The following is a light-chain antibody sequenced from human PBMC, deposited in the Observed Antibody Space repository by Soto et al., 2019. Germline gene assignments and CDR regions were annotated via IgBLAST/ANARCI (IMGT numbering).Light chain of an antibody. CDR2: AAS. V-gene: IGKV1-6*02. Sequence: AIQMTQSPSSLAGSVGDRLTITCRASQDIGNDLGWYQQKPGKAPKLLIYAASSLQSGVSSRFSGSGSGTDFTLTISSLQPEDFATYYCLQFFSFPRAFGQGTKVDIK. CDR3: LQFFSFPRA. CDR1: QDIGND. J-gene: IGKJ1*01.